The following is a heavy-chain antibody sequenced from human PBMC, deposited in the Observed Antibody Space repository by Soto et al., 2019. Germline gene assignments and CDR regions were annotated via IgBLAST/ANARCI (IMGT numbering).Heavy chain of an antibody. V-gene: IGHV4-39*01. D-gene: IGHD3-22*01. J-gene: IGHJ4*02. CDR3: ARGYYDSSGYYLDPDPALDY. CDR2: IFYSGST. CDR1: GGCISSSRSY. Sequence: SETLSLTCNVSGGCISSSRSYWAWIRQPPGKGLEWLANIFYSGSTYYNPSLASRVTVSVDTSKNQFSLKLRSVTAADTAVYYCARGYYDSSGYYLDPDPALDYWGQGTLVTVSS.